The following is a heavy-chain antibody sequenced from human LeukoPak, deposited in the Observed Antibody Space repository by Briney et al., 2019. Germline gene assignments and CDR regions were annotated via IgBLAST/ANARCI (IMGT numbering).Heavy chain of an antibody. V-gene: IGHV3-15*01. J-gene: IGHJ4*02. CDR3: TTDYLTSGLDY. CDR1: GFTFSSYG. Sequence: PGGSLRLSCAASGFTFSSYGMHWVRQAPGKGLEWVGRIKSKTDGGTTDYAAPVKGRFTISRDDSKNTLYLQMNSLKTEDTAVYYCTTDYLTSGLDYWGQGTLVTVSS. CDR2: IKSKTDGGTT. D-gene: IGHD1-14*01.